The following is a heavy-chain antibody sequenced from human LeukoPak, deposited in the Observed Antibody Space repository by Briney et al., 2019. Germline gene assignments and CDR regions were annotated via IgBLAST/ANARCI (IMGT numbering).Heavy chain of an antibody. CDR1: GYSFTSYW. CDR3: AMVMGSGWTLYYFDY. V-gene: IGHV5-51*01. Sequence: GESLKISCKGSGYSFTSYWIGWVRQMPGKGLEWMGIIYPGDSDTRYSPSFQGQVTISADKSISTAYLQWSSLKASDTAMYYCAMVMGSGWTLYYFDYWGQGTLVTVSS. CDR2: IYPGDSDT. J-gene: IGHJ4*02. D-gene: IGHD6-19*01.